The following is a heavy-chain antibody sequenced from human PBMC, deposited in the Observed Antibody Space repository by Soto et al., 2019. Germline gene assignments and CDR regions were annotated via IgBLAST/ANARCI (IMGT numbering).Heavy chain of an antibody. J-gene: IGHJ5*02. CDR2: IIPMYGPA. CDR3: ARVTSMVRGVIDNWFDP. D-gene: IGHD3-10*01. Sequence: QAPLVQSGAEVKKPGSSVTVSCKASGGTFSSYAIQWVRQAPGQGLEWMGGIIPMYGPAKYAQRFQGRVTITADESTTTVYMELTSLTSQDMAVYYCARVTSMVRGVIDNWFDPWGHGTLVTVSS. CDR1: GGTFSSYA. V-gene: IGHV1-69*01.